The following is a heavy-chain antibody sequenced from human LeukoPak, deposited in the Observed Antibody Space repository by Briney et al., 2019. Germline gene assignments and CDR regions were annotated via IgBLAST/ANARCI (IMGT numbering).Heavy chain of an antibody. V-gene: IGHV3-7*01. J-gene: IGHJ6*02. Sequence: GGSLRLSCAASPFTPSGHWMSWVRQAPGKGLGWVPNIKEDGSEKYYLDSVKGRFTISRDNAKNSLHLQINSLRVEDTAVYYCARNSFAELMLLGSAYGMDVWGQGTTVTVSS. CDR1: PFTPSGHW. CDR2: IKEDGSEK. D-gene: IGHD1-7*01. CDR3: ARNSFAELMLLGSAYGMDV.